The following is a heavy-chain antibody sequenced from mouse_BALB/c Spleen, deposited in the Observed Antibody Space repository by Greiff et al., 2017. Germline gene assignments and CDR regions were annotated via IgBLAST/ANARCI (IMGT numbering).Heavy chain of an antibody. V-gene: IGHV5-17*02. CDR3: ANGQDY. Sequence: EVKLMESGGGLVQPGGSRKLSCAASGFTFSSFGMHWVRQAPEKGLEWVAYISSGSSTIYYADTVKGRFTISRDNPKNTLFLQMTSLRSEDTAMYYCANGQDYWGQGTTLTVSS. CDR2: ISSGSSTI. D-gene: IGHD1-1*01. CDR1: GFTFSSFG. J-gene: IGHJ2*01.